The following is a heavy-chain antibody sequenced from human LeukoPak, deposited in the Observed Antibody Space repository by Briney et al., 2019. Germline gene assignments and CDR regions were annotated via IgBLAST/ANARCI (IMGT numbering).Heavy chain of an antibody. CDR1: GFTFSTYG. V-gene: IGHV3-23*01. Sequence: GGSLRLSCAASGFTFSTYGMSWVRQAPGRGLEWVSAISGGGGSTYYADSVKGRFTISRDNGKNSLYLQMNSLRAEDTAVYYCARDRLHYGEYEKTFDYWGQGTLVTVSS. J-gene: IGHJ4*02. CDR3: ARDRLHYGEYEKTFDY. CDR2: ISGGGGST. D-gene: IGHD4-17*01.